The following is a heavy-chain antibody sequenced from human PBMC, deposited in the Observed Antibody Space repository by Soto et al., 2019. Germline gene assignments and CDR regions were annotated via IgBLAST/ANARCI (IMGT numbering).Heavy chain of an antibody. CDR3: ARVRVLRYFDWLLPDY. CDR2: IYYSGST. V-gene: IGHV4-59*08. Sequence: QVQLQESGPGLVKPSETLSLTCTVSGGSISSYYWSWIRQPPGKGLEWIGYIYYSGSTNYNPSLKSRVTISVDTSKNQFSLKLSSVTAADTAVYYCARVRVLRYFDWLLPDYWGQGTLVTVSS. D-gene: IGHD3-9*01. CDR1: GGSISSYY. J-gene: IGHJ4*02.